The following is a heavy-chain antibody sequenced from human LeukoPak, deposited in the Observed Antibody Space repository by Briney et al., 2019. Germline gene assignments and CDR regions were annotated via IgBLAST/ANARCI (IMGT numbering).Heavy chain of an antibody. V-gene: IGHV3-7*01. CDR1: GFNFGSYW. CDR3: ARDNREGLKYDILTGYVDY. Sequence: GGSLRLSCAASGFNFGSYWMSWVRQAPGKGLEWVADIKQDGSEKYYVDSVKGRFTISRDNAKNSLYLQMNSLRAEDTAVYYCARDNREGLKYDILTGYVDYWGQGTLVTVSS. CDR2: IKQDGSEK. D-gene: IGHD3-9*01. J-gene: IGHJ4*02.